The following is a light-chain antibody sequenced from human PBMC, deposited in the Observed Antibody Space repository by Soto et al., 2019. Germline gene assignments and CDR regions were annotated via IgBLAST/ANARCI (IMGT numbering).Light chain of an antibody. J-gene: IGKJ1*01. Sequence: AIQMTQSPSSLSASVGDRVTITCRASQGIRNELGWNQQKPGKAPKLLIYAASSLHTGGPSRFSGCGSGTDFTLTISSLQPEDFATYYCLQDYNYPWTFRQGTKVEIK. CDR3: LQDYNYPWT. CDR2: AAS. V-gene: IGKV1-6*01. CDR1: QGIRNE.